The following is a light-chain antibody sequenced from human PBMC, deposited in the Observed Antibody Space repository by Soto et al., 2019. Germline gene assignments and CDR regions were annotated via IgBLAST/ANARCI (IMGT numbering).Light chain of an antibody. CDR1: QGISRS. CDR2: AAS. J-gene: IGKJ4*01. V-gene: IGKV1-27*01. CDR3: QHYDSVPLT. Sequence: DIQMTQSPSSLSASVGDRVTITCRASQGISRSLAWYQQKPGKVPSLLIYAASTLQSGVPSRFSGSGSGTDFTLTISSLQPEDVATYYCQHYDSVPLTFGGGTRVEIK.